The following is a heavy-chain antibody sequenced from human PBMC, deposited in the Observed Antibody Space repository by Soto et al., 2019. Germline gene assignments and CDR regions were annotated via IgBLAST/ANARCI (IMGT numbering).Heavy chain of an antibody. J-gene: IGHJ6*02. Sequence: PGGSLRLSCAASGFTFSGYGMHWVRQAPGKGLEWVAVISYDGSNKYYADSVKGRFTISRDNSKNTLYLQMNSLRAEDTAVYYCAKVYGDYVNYYYYYGMDVWGQGTTVTVSS. CDR1: GFTFSGYG. D-gene: IGHD4-17*01. V-gene: IGHV3-30*18. CDR3: AKVYGDYVNYYYYYGMDV. CDR2: ISYDGSNK.